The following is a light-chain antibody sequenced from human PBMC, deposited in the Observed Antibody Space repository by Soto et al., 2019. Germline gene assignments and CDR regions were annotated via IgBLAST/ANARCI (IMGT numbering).Light chain of an antibody. Sequence: DIQMTQSPSTLSASVGDRVTITCRASQSVTTWLAWYKQKPGKAPKILIYKASNLESGLPSRFTGSGSGTEFTLTISSLQSDDFATYYCQQYSTYPITFGQGTRLEIK. CDR3: QQYSTYPIT. CDR2: KAS. V-gene: IGKV1-5*03. CDR1: QSVTTW. J-gene: IGKJ5*01.